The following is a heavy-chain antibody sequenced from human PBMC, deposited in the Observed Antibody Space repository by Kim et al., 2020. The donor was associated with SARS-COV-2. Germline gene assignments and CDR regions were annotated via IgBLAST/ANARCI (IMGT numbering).Heavy chain of an antibody. CDR3: ASRLYSSGWYPPQPFDP. D-gene: IGHD6-19*01. J-gene: IGHJ5*02. CDR2: INTNTGNP. CDR1: GYTFTSYA. Sequence: ASVKVSCKASGYTFTSYAMNWVRQAPGQGLEWMGWINTNTGNPTYAQGFTGRFVFSLDTSVSTAYLQISSLKAEDTAVYYCASRLYSSGWYPPQPFDPWDQGTLVTVSS. V-gene: IGHV7-4-1*02.